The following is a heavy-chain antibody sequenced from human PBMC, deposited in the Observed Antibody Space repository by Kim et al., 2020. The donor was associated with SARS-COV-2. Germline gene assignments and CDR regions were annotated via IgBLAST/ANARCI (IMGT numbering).Heavy chain of an antibody. V-gene: IGHV3-30-3*01. D-gene: IGHD2-2*01. CDR2: ISYDGSNK. J-gene: IGHJ6*02. Sequence: GGSLRLSCAASGFTFSSYAMHWVRQAPGKGLEWVAVISYDGSNKYYAESVKGRFTISRDNSKNTLYLQMNSLRAEDTAVYYCARGHLFGIVVVPAARDYYYGMDVWGQGTTVTVSS. CDR1: GFTFSSYA. CDR3: ARGHLFGIVVVPAARDYYYGMDV.